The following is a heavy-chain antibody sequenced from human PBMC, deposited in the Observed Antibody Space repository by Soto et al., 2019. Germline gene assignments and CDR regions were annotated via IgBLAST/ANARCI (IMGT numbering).Heavy chain of an antibody. CDR2: MNQDGGEK. CDR1: GFTFSNYW. V-gene: IGHV3-7*01. CDR3: ARDTWGYFDY. J-gene: IGHJ4*02. Sequence: EVQLVESGGGLVQPEGSLRLSCAASGFTFSNYWLTWVRLAPGKGLEWVANMNQDGGEKYYVDSVKGRFTISRDNAKNSLYLQMNSLRAEDAAVYYCARDTWGYFDYWGPGTVVTVSS. D-gene: IGHD3-16*01.